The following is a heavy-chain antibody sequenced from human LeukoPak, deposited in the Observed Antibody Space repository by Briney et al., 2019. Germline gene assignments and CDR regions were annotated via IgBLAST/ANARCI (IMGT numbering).Heavy chain of an antibody. CDR2: IKQDGNEK. D-gene: IGHD3-10*01. CDR1: GFTFSNDW. Sequence: GSLRLSCAASGFTFSNDWMSWVRQAPGKGLEWVANIKQDGNEKYYVDSVRGRFTISRDNAKNSLYLQMNSLRVEDTAVYYCARSLVRGAPDYWGQGTLVTVSS. J-gene: IGHJ4*02. V-gene: IGHV3-7*01. CDR3: ARSLVRGAPDY.